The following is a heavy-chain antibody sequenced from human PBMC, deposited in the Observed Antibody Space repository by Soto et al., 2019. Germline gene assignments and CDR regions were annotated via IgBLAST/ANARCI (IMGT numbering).Heavy chain of an antibody. Sequence: SETLSLTCTVSGGSMTSNTHYWGWIRQPPGKGLEWIGSILYSGNTYYNPSLKSRVTISVDTSKSQFSLNLTSVTAADTAVYYCARPRDVAGTPWVFDHWGQGTLVTVSS. CDR1: GGSMTSNTHY. D-gene: IGHD1-26*01. CDR3: ARPRDVAGTPWVFDH. V-gene: IGHV4-39*01. J-gene: IGHJ4*02. CDR2: ILYSGNT.